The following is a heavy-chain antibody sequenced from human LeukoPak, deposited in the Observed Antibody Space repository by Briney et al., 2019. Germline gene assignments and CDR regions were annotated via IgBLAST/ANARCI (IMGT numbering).Heavy chain of an antibody. D-gene: IGHD3-22*01. CDR3: ARDPSDGFYYYDSSGCFDY. J-gene: IGHJ4*02. V-gene: IGHV4-30-4*08. CDR1: GGSISSGDYY. Sequence: SETLSLTCTVSGGSISSGDYYWSWIRQPPGKGLEWIGYIYYSGSTYYNPSLKSRVTISVDTSKNQFSLKLSSVTAADTAVYYCARDPSDGFYYYDSSGCFDYWGQGTLVTVSS. CDR2: IYYSGST.